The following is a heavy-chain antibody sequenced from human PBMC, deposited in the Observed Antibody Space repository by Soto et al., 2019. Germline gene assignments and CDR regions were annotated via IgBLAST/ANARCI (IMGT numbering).Heavy chain of an antibody. Sequence: PGGSLRLSCAASGFTLSSHTMNWVRQAPGKGLVWVSRINSDGSSTSYADSVKGRFTISRDNAKNTLYLQMNSLRAEDTAMYYCARVRCSGGSRRDPHDIWGQGTMVTVSS. CDR2: INSDGSST. CDR1: GFTLSSHT. J-gene: IGHJ3*02. D-gene: IGHD2-15*01. V-gene: IGHV3-74*01. CDR3: ARVRCSGGSRRDPHDI.